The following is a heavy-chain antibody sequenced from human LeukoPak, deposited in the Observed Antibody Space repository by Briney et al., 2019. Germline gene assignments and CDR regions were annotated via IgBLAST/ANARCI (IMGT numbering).Heavy chain of an antibody. V-gene: IGHV4-34*01. D-gene: IGHD7-27*01. J-gene: IGHJ6*03. CDR1: GGSFSAYY. CDR2: INHSGST. Sequence: SGTLSLTCAVYGGSFSAYYWSWIRQPPGKGLEWIGEINHSGSTNYNPSLKSRVTISVDTSKNQFSLKLRSVTAADTAVYYCARGQRLGYYYYYMDVWGKGTTVTVSS. CDR3: ARGQRLGYYYYYMDV.